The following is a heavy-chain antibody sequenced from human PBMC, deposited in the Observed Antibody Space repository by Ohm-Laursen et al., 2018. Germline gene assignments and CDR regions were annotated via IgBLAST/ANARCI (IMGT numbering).Heavy chain of an antibody. CDR1: GYTFTSYD. CDR3: ARGGAAQGPLIAVAGD. Sequence: SVKVSCKASGYTFTSYDINWVRQATGQGLEWMGWMNPHSGNTGYAQKFQGRVTMTRNTSISTAYMELSSLRSEDTAVYYCARGGAAQGPLIAVAGDWGRGTLVTVSS. CDR2: MNPHSGNT. J-gene: IGHJ4*02. V-gene: IGHV1-8*01. D-gene: IGHD6-19*01.